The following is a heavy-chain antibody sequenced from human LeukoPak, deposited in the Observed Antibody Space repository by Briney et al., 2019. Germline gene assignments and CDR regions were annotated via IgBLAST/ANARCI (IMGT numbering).Heavy chain of an antibody. CDR1: GFTFSSYA. Sequence: PGGSLRLSCAASGFTFSSYAMSWVRQAPGKGLEWVSAISGSGGSTYYADSVKGRFTISRDNSKNTLYLQMNSLRGEDTAVYYCVKGPEQMAYHWFDPWGQGTLVTVSS. J-gene: IGHJ5*02. V-gene: IGHV3-23*01. CDR2: ISGSGGST. CDR3: VKGPEQMAYHWFDP. D-gene: IGHD1/OR15-1a*01.